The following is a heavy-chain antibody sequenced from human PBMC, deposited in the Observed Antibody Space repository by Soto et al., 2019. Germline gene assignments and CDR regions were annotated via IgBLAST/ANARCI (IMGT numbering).Heavy chain of an antibody. D-gene: IGHD3-3*01. CDR3: ARVQRGGIFGVNYYYYYMDV. CDR1: GGSFSGYY. V-gene: IGHV4-34*01. Sequence: PSETLSLTCAVYGGSFSGYYWSWIRQPPGKGLEWIGEINHSGSTNYNPSFKSRVTISVDTSKNQFSLKLSSVTAADTAVYYCARVQRGGIFGVNYYYYYMDVWGKGTTVTVSS. CDR2: INHSGST. J-gene: IGHJ6*03.